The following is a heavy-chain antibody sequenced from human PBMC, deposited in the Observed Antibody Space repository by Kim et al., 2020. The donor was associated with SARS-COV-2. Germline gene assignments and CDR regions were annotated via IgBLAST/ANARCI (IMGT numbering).Heavy chain of an antibody. J-gene: IGHJ3*02. V-gene: IGHV5-10-1*01. CDR1: GYSFTSYW. Sequence: GESLKISCKGSGYSFTSYWISWVRQMPGKGLEWMGRIDPSDSYTNYSPSFQGHVTISADKSISTAYLQWSSLKASDTAMYYCASYRHSGTIPRASFDIWGQGTMVTVSS. CDR2: IDPSDSYT. D-gene: IGHD1-26*01. CDR3: ASYRHSGTIPRASFDI.